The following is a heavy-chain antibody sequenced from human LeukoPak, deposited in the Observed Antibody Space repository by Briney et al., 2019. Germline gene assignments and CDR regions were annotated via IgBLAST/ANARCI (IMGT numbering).Heavy chain of an antibody. D-gene: IGHD6-6*01. V-gene: IGHV1-18*01. Sequence: APVKVSCKASGYTFTSYGISWVRQAPGQGLEWMGWISTYNGNTNYAQKVQGRVTMTTDTSTSTAYMELRSLRSDDTAVYYCASSIAARPSHFDYWGQGTLVTVSS. CDR1: GYTFTSYG. CDR3: ASSIAARPSHFDY. J-gene: IGHJ4*02. CDR2: ISTYNGNT.